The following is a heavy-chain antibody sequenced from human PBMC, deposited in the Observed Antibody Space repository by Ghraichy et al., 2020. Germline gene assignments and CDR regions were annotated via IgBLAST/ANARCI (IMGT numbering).Heavy chain of an antibody. CDR1: GGSISSYY. J-gene: IGHJ4*02. V-gene: IGHV4-59*01. D-gene: IGHD4-17*01. Sequence: SETLSLTCTVSGGSISSYYWSWIRQPPGKGLEWIGYIYYSGSTNYNPSLKSRVTISVDTSKNQFSLKLSSVTAADTAVYYCARDPTLYGGYFDYWGQGTLVTVSS. CDR2: IYYSGST. CDR3: ARDPTLYGGYFDY.